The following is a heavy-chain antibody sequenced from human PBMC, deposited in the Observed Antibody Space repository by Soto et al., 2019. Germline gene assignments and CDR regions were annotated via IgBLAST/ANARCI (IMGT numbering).Heavy chain of an antibody. CDR3: AIVGYYYDSSGYYLSFDY. J-gene: IGHJ4*02. V-gene: IGHV1-8*01. CDR2: MNPNSGNT. Sequence: QVQLVQSGAEVKKPGASVKVSCKASGYTFTSYDINWVRQATGQGLEWMGWMNPNSGNTGYAQKFQGRVTMTRNTSISTAYMELSSLISEDTAVYYCAIVGYYYDSSGYYLSFDYWGQGTLVTVSS. D-gene: IGHD3-22*01. CDR1: GYTFTSYD.